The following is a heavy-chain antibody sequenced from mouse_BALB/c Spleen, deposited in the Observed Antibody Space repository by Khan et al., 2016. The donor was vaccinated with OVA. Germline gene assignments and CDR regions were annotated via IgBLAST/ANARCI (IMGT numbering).Heavy chain of an antibody. V-gene: IGHV3-2*02. CDR2: ISFSGST. CDR3: IRSVYYAYAYAMDY. CDR1: GYSITSDFA. J-gene: IGHJ4*01. Sequence: VQLKESGPGLVKPSQSLSLTCTATGYSITSDFAWNWVRQFPGNKLEWMGYISFSGSTSYDPSLKSRLSITRDTSKNQSFLKLSSVTTEDTATYYCIRSVYYAYAYAMDYWGQGTSVTVSS. D-gene: IGHD2-2*01.